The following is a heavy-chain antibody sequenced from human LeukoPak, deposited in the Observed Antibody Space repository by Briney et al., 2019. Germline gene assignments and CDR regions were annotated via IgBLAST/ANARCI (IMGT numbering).Heavy chain of an antibody. CDR3: ARLGVVDAYSGY. CDR1: GYSISSGYY. Sequence: PSETLSLTCAVSGYSISSGYYWGWIRQPPGKGLEWIGSIYHSGSTYYNSSLKSRVTISVDTSKNQFSLKLSSVTAADTAVYYCARLGVVDAYSGYWGQGTLVTVSS. J-gene: IGHJ4*02. CDR2: IYHSGST. D-gene: IGHD2-15*01. V-gene: IGHV4-38-2*01.